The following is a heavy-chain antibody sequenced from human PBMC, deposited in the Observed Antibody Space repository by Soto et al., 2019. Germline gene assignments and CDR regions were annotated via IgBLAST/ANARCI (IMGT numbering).Heavy chain of an antibody. CDR3: ARDRWLDEFEY. V-gene: IGHV1-18*03. CDR2: ISAYNGNT. Sequence: SGKVCFNASWYTFTSYGISWVRQGPGQGLEWMGWISAYNGNTNYAQKLQGRVTMTTDTSTSTAYMELRSLRSAALAVYYCARDRWLDEFEYWGQRSLVNVSS. J-gene: IGHJ4*02. D-gene: IGHD6-19*01. CDR1: WYTFTSYG.